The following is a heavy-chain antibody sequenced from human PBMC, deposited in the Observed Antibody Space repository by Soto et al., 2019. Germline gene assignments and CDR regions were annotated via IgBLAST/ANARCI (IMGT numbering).Heavy chain of an antibody. CDR1: GFSLSTSGVG. Sequence: SGPTLVNPTQTLTLTCTFSGFSLSTSGVGVGWIRQPPGKALEWLALIYWNDDKRYSPSLKSRLTITKDTSKNQVVLTMTNMDPVDTATYYCARTKNDFWSGYNHLDYWGQGTLVTAPQ. CDR2: IYWNDDK. V-gene: IGHV2-5*01. J-gene: IGHJ4*02. CDR3: ARTKNDFWSGYNHLDY. D-gene: IGHD3-3*01.